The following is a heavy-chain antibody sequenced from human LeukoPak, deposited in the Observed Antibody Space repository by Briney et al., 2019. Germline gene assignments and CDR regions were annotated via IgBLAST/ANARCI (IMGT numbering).Heavy chain of an antibody. D-gene: IGHD2-21*01. CDR3: ARDRVSPGVGWFDP. J-gene: IGHJ5*02. CDR1: GGSISSYY. V-gene: IGHV4-59*01. Sequence: SETLSLTCTVSGGSISSYYWSWIRQPPGKGLEWIGYIYYSGSTNYNPSLKSRVTISVDTSKNQFSLKLSSVTAADTAVYYCARDRVSPGVGWFDPWGQGTLVTVSS. CDR2: IYYSGST.